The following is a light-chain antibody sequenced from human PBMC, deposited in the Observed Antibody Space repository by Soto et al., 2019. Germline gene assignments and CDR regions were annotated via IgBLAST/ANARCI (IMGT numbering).Light chain of an antibody. CDR2: ATS. CDR3: QQANSFPHT. J-gene: IGKJ4*01. V-gene: IGKV1-12*01. CDR1: QDLSRR. Sequence: DPPMTQSPSSLSASVGDRVIITCRASQDLSRRLAWYQQKAGKAPQLLIYATSTLQSGVPSRFSGSGSGTEFTLDISSLQPEDFATYYCQQANSFPHTLGGGTRVEIK.